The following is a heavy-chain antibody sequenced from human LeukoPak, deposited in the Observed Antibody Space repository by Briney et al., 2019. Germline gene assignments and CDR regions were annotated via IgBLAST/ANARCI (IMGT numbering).Heavy chain of an antibody. V-gene: IGHV4-4*07. D-gene: IGHD3-22*01. CDR3: ARDHVVVGSTTSFFDY. Sequence: SETLSLSCTVSGGSMSNYHWTWIRQPPGEGLEWIGGIYTNGHTNYSPSLRSRVTMSVDTSKNQFSLKVRFVTAADTAVYFCARDHVVVGSTTSFFDYWGQGILVTVSS. J-gene: IGHJ4*02. CDR1: GGSMSNYH. CDR2: IYTNGHT.